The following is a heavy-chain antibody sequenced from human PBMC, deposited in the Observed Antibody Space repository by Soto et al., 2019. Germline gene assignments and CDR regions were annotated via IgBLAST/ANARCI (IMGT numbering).Heavy chain of an antibody. CDR1: GYSFTSYW. CDR2: IYPGDSDT. V-gene: IGHV5-51*01. Sequence: GESLKISCKGSGYSFTSYWIGWVRQMPGKGLEWMGIIYPGDSDTRYSPSFQGQVTISADKSISTAYLQWSSLKAPDTAMYYCARRGDSAAAGKPFDYWGQGTLVTVPQ. D-gene: IGHD6-13*01. J-gene: IGHJ4*02. CDR3: ARRGDSAAAGKPFDY.